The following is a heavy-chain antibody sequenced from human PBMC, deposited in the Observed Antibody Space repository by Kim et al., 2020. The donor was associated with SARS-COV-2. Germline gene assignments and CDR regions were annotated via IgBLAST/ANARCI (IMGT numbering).Heavy chain of an antibody. Sequence: SVKGRFTISRDDSKSIAYLQMNSLKTEDTAVYYCTRDPLSLGSWHLVFDYWGQGTLVTVSS. J-gene: IGHJ4*02. V-gene: IGHV3-49*02. D-gene: IGHD6-13*01. CDR3: TRDPLSLGSWHLVFDY.